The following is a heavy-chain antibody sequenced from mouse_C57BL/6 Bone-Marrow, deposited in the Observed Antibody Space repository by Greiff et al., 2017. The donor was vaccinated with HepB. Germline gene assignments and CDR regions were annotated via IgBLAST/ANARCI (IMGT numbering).Heavy chain of an antibody. V-gene: IGHV14-4*01. J-gene: IGHJ1*03. Sequence: VQLQQSGAELVRPGASVKLSCTASGFNIKDDYMHWVKQRPEQGLEWIGWIDPENGDTEYAPKFQGKATITADTSSNTAYLQLSSLTSEDTAVYYCTTRALVTTVVADWYFDVWGTGTTVTVSS. CDR2: IDPENGDT. CDR3: TTRALVTTVVADWYFDV. CDR1: GFNIKDDY. D-gene: IGHD1-1*01.